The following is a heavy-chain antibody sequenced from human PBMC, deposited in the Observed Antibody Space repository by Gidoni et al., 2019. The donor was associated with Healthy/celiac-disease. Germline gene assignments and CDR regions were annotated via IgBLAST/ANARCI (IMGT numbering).Heavy chain of an antibody. V-gene: IGHV3-15*01. CDR3: TTDRGILFDYYYGMDV. Sequence: EVQLVESGGGLVKPGGYLRLSCEASGFTFSNAWMSWVRQAPGKGLEWVGRIQSKTDGWTTDYAAPVKGIFTISRDDSKNPLYLQINSLKTEDTAVYYCTTDRGILFDYYYGMDVWGQGTTVTVSS. D-gene: IGHD2-15*01. CDR2: IQSKTDGWTT. CDR1: GFTFSNAW. J-gene: IGHJ6*02.